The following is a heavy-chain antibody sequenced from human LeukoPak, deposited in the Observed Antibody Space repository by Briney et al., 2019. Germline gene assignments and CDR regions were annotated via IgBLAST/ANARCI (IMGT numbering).Heavy chain of an antibody. D-gene: IGHD2-15*01. V-gene: IGHV3-74*01. CDR2: IDNYGTGT. J-gene: IGHJ6*03. CDR1: GFTFSSYW. CDR3: ARWFWDIVEVVADHRYMDV. Sequence: GGSLRLSCAASGFTFSSYWMHWVRQDPGKGLLWVSRIDNYGTGTDYADSVRGRFTISRDNAKNTLSLQMNSLRAEDTAVYYCARWFWDIVEVVADHRYMDVWGKGTTVTVSS.